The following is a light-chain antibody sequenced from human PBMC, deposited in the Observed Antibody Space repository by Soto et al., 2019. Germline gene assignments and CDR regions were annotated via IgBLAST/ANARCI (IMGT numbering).Light chain of an antibody. J-gene: IGLJ2*01. V-gene: IGLV2-14*01. CDR3: SSYTSSSTLVV. CDR2: EVS. Sequence: QSALTQPAXVSGSPGQSITIXXTGTSSDVGGYNYVSWYQQHPGKAPKLMIYEVSNRPSGVSNRFSGSKSGNTASLTISGLQAEDEADYYCSSYTSSSTLVVFGGGTKLTVL. CDR1: SSDVGGYNY.